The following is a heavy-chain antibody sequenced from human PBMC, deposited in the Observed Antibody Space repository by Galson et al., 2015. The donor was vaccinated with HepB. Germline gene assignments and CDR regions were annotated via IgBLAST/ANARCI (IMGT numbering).Heavy chain of an antibody. Sequence: LRLSCAASGFIVSSNYMSWVRQAPGKGLEWVSVIYSDGSTYYADSMKGRFTISRDNSKNTLYLQMNSLRAEDTAVYYCARGYSRSWYSGLSYWGQGTLVTVSS. J-gene: IGHJ4*02. D-gene: IGHD6-13*01. V-gene: IGHV3-53*01. CDR2: IYSDGST. CDR3: ARGYSRSWYSGLSY. CDR1: GFIVSSNY.